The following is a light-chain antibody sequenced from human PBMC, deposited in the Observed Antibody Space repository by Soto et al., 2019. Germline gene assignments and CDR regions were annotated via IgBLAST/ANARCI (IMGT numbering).Light chain of an antibody. CDR2: DVT. CDR1: SSDVGGYDY. J-gene: IGLJ2*01. CDR3: SSYTSSVSVL. V-gene: IGLV2-14*01. Sequence: QSALTQPASVSGSPGQSITISCTGTSSDVGGYDYVSWYQQHPGEAPRLMTYDVTNRPSGVSNRFSGSKSGNTASLTISGLQAEDEADYYCSSYTSSVSVLFGGGTKLTVL.